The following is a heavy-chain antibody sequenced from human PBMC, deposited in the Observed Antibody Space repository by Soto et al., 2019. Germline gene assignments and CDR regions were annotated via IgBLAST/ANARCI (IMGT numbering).Heavy chain of an antibody. CDR1: VFSLTSPGMC. V-gene: IGHV2-70*13. J-gene: IGHJ6*02. CDR3: ARSIRGPRRFNGMDV. D-gene: IGHD1-20*01. CDR2: IERDDDDK. Sequence: SGPPLVNPTETLTVTCTFSVFSLTSPGMCVSWIRQSLGKALEWLALIERDDDDKYYSTSLKTRLTISKDTRKNQVVQTMANMDPADTANYYCARSIRGPRRFNGMDVWGQGTTVTVSS.